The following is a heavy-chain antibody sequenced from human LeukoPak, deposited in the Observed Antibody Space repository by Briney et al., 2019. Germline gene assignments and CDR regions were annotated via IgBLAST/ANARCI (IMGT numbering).Heavy chain of an antibody. J-gene: IGHJ4*02. CDR3: ARDGGLYCSSTSCWAFDY. V-gene: IGHV3-21*03. D-gene: IGHD2-2*01. CDR1: GFTFSSYS. Sequence: GGSLRLSCAASGFTFSSYSMIWVRQAPGKGLEWVSSISSSSSYIYYADSVKGRFTISRDNAKNSLYLQMNSLRAEDTAVYYCARDGGLYCSSTSCWAFDYWGEGTLVTVSS. CDR2: ISSSSSYI.